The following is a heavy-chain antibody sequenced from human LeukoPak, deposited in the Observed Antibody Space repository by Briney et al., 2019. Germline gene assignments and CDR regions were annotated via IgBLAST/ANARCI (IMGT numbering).Heavy chain of an antibody. D-gene: IGHD6-13*01. CDR3: AKDVGKSSSWYSYYYGMDV. CDR1: GFTFDDYA. J-gene: IGHJ6*02. CDR2: ISGDGGST. V-gene: IGHV3-43*02. Sequence: GGSLRLSCAASGFTFDDYAMHWVRQAPGKGLEWVSLISGDGGSTYYADFVKGRFTISRDNSKNSLYLQMNSLRTEDTALYYCAKDVGKSSSWYSYYYGMDVWGQGTTVTVSS.